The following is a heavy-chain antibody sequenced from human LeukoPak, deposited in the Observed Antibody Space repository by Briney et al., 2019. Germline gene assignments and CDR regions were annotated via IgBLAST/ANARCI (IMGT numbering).Heavy chain of an antibody. CDR3: AKRPWYYYDSSGYYDY. V-gene: IGHV3-23*01. CDR2: ISGSGGST. Sequence: PGGSLRLSRAAFGFTFSSYAMSWVRQAPGKGLEWVSAISGSGGSTYYADSVKGRFTISRDNSKNTLYLQMNSLRAEDTAVYYCAKRPWYYYDSSGYYDYWGQGTLVTVSS. CDR1: GFTFSSYA. J-gene: IGHJ4*02. D-gene: IGHD3-22*01.